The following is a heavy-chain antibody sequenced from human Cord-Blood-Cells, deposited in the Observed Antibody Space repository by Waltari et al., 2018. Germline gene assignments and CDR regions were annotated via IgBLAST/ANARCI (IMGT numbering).Heavy chain of an antibody. J-gene: IGHJ4*02. D-gene: IGHD1-1*01. V-gene: IGHV3-9*01. CDR2: ISWNSGSI. CDR1: AFTFDDYA. Sequence: EVQLVASGGGLVQPGRSLRLSCAASAFTFDDYAMHWVRQAPGKGLEWVSGISWNSGSIGYADSVKGRFTISRDNAKNSLYLQMNSLRAEDTALYYCATFPSFDYWGQGTLVTVSS. CDR3: ATFPSFDY.